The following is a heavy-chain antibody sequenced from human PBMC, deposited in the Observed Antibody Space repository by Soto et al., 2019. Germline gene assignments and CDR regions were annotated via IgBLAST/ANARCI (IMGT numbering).Heavy chain of an antibody. D-gene: IGHD2-8*01. CDR1: GLTVSRNY. Sequence: EVQLAESGGGLVQPGGSLRLSCAASGLTVSRNYMSWVRQAPGKGLEWASVIYNAGSTNYADSVKGRFTISRDNSKNTLYLQMNSLRVEDTAVYYCATLGDGYWGQGTLVTVSS. CDR2: IYNAGST. J-gene: IGHJ4*02. CDR3: ATLGDGY. V-gene: IGHV3-66*01.